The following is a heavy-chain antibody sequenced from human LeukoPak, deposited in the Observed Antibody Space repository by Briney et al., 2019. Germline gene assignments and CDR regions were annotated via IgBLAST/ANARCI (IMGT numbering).Heavy chain of an antibody. Sequence: GGSLRLSCAASGFTLSSNWMHWVRQAPGKGLEWVANIKPDGSDEYYVDSVKGRFTISRDNAENSLYLQMNSLRAEDTAVYYCARENFQYWAQGTLVTVSS. J-gene: IGHJ4*02. CDR3: ARENFQY. CDR2: IKPDGSDE. V-gene: IGHV3-7*04. CDR1: GFTLSSNW.